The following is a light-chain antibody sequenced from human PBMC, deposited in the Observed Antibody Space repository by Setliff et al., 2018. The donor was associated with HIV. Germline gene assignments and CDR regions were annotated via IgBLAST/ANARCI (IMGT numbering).Light chain of an antibody. CDR1: TGAVTSGHY. V-gene: IGLV7-46*01. Sequence: QAVVTQEPSLTVSPGGTVTLTCGSSTGAVTSGHYPFWFQQKPGQAPRTLIYDTSNKHSWTPARFSGSLLGDKAALTLSGAQPEDEADYYCLLYYSSARGVFGTGTKGTVL. J-gene: IGLJ1*01. CDR3: LLYYSSARGV. CDR2: DTS.